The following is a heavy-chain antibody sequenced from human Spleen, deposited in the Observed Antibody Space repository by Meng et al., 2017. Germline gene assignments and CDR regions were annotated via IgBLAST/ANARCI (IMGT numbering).Heavy chain of an antibody. CDR2: ISYDGSNK. D-gene: IGHD3-22*01. CDR1: GFTFSSYA. J-gene: IGHJ6*02. Sequence: GGSLRLSCAASGFTFSSYAMHWVRQAPGKGLEWVAVISYDGSNKYYADSVKGRFTISRDNSKNTLYLQMNSLRAEDTAVYYCAREYYYDSSGYVRYYYGMDVWGQGTTVTVSS. CDR3: AREYYYDSSGYVRYYYGMDV. V-gene: IGHV3-30*04.